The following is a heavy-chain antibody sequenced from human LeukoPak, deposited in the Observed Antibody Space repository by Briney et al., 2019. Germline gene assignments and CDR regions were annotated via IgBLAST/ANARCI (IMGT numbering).Heavy chain of an antibody. CDR1: GFTFSSYA. CDR2: ISGSGDST. CDR3: AKTRPLDSSSWSHGDY. V-gene: IGHV3-23*01. D-gene: IGHD6-13*01. J-gene: IGHJ4*02. Sequence: GGSLRLSCTASGFTFSSYAMSWVRQAPGKGLEWVSAISGSGDSTYYGDSVKGRFTISRDNSKNTLYLQMNSLRAEDTAVYYCAKTRPLDSSSWSHGDYWGQGTLVTVSS.